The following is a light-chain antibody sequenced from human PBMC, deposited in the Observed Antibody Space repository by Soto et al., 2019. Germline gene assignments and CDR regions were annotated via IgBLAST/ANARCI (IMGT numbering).Light chain of an antibody. CDR2: DVS. CDR3: SSYRRSSTFEV. Sequence: QSVLTQPASLSGSPGQSITISCTGTSSDVGGYNYVSWYQQHPGKAPKLMIYDVSNRPSGVSNRFSGSKSGNTASLTISGLQAEDEADYYCSSYRRSSTFEVFGTGTKVTVL. V-gene: IGLV2-14*03. CDR1: SSDVGGYNY. J-gene: IGLJ1*01.